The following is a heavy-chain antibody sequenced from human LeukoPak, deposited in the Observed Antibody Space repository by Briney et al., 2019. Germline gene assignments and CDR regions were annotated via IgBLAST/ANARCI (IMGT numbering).Heavy chain of an antibody. D-gene: IGHD1-1*01. Sequence: SPGGSLRLSCAASGFTFSSYPSNWVRQAPGKGLEWVSTISGDSSYIQYADSVKGRFTISRDNTKNSLFLQMSSLRAEDTAVYHCARGRLTTLYYFDYWGQGTLVSVSS. CDR1: GFTFSSYP. V-gene: IGHV3-21*04. J-gene: IGHJ4*02. CDR3: ARGRLTTLYYFDY. CDR2: ISGDSSYI.